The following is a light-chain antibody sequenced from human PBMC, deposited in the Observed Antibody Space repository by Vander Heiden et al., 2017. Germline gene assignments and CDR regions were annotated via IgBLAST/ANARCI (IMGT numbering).Light chain of an antibody. CDR2: DDS. J-gene: IGLJ2*01. CDR3: QVWDSTNDHSVV. CDR1: NLQSYS. V-gene: IGLV3-21*02. Sequence: SYVLTQPPSVSVAPGQAATISCGGNNLQSYSVHWYQQKPGLAPQLVVYDDSHRPSGIPERFSGYNSGNTAAPTISRVEAGDEADDVGQVWDSTNDHSVVFGGGTKLTVL.